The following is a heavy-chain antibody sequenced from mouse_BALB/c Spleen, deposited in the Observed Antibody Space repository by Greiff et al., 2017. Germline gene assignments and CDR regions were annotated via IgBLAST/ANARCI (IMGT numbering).Heavy chain of an antibody. CDR3: ARMPYYAMDY. V-gene: IGHV5-12-2*01. CDR1: GFTFSSYT. Sequence: DVHLVESGGGLVQPGGSRKLSCAASGFTFSSYTMSWVRQTPEKRLEWVAYISNGGGSTYYPDTVKGRFTISRDNAKNTLYLQMSSLKSEDTAMYYCARMPYYAMDYWGQGTSVTVSS. CDR2: ISNGGGST. J-gene: IGHJ4*01.